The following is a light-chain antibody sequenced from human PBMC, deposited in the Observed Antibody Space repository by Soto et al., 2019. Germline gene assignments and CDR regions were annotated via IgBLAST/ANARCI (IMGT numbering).Light chain of an antibody. CDR3: QHYGSSWT. V-gene: IGKV3-20*01. Sequence: EIVLTQSPGTLSLSPGERATLSCRASQSVSSSYLAWYQQKPGQAPRLLIYGASSRATGIPDRFSGSGSGTDVTLTISRLETEDFAVYYCQHYGSSWTFGQGTKVEIK. CDR2: GAS. CDR1: QSVSSSY. J-gene: IGKJ1*01.